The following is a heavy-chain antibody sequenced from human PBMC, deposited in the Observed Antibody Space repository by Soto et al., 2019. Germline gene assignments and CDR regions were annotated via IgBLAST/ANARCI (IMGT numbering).Heavy chain of an antibody. Sequence: GESLKISCNGSGYIFAGYWITWVRQKPGKGLEWMGRIDPSDSQAYYSPSFRGHVTISATKSITTVFLQWSSLRASDTAMYYCARQIYDSDTGPNFQYYFDSWGQGTPVTVSS. J-gene: IGHJ4*02. D-gene: IGHD3-22*01. CDR2: IDPSDSQA. CDR1: GYIFAGYW. V-gene: IGHV5-10-1*01. CDR3: ARQIYDSDTGPNFQYYFDS.